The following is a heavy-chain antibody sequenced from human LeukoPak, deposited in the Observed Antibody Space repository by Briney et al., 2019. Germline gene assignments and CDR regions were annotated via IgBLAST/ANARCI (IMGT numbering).Heavy chain of an antibody. D-gene: IGHD6-13*01. CDR1: GFTFSSYS. CDR3: ASRGIAAAGRNFDY. CDR2: ISGSGGST. V-gene: IGHV3-23*01. Sequence: PGGSLRLSCAASGFTFSSYSMNWVRQAPGKGLEWVSAISGSGGSTYYADSVKGRFTISRDNSKNTLYLQMNSLRAEDTAVYYCASRGIAAAGRNFDYWGQGTLVTVSS. J-gene: IGHJ4*02.